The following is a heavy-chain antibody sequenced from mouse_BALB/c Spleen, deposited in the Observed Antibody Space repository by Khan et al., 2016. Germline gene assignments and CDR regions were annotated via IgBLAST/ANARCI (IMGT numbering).Heavy chain of an antibody. CDR2: INADGSAI. D-gene: IGHD1-1*02. CDR1: GFTFSGFW. Sequence: EVQLLETGGGLVQPGGSRGLSCEGSGFTFSGFWMSWVRQTPGKTLEWIGDINADGSAINYAPSIKDRFTIFRDNDKNTLYLQMSNVRSEDTATYFWMRYGGYYFDDWGQGTTLTVSS. J-gene: IGHJ2*01. CDR3: MRYGGYYFDD. V-gene: IGHV11-2*02.